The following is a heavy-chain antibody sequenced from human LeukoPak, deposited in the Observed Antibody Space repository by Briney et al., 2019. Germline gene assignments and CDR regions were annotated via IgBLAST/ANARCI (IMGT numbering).Heavy chain of an antibody. D-gene: IGHD6-19*01. V-gene: IGHV3-53*01. CDR2: IYSGGST. Sequence: GGSLRLSCAASGFTVSSNYMSWVRQAPGEGLEWVSVIYSGGSTYYADSVKGRFTISRDNSKNTLYLQMNSLRAEDTAVYYCAKVLSGWYGYYFDYWGQGTLVTVSS. CDR3: AKVLSGWYGYYFDY. J-gene: IGHJ4*02. CDR1: GFTVSSNY.